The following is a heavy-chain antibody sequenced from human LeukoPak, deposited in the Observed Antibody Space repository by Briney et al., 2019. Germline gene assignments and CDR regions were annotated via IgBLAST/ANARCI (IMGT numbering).Heavy chain of an antibody. CDR3: ARDRQWLRRGAPAFDI. J-gene: IGHJ3*02. CDR2: IYYSGST. Sequence: SETLSLTCTVSGGSISSYYWSWIRQPPGKGLEWIGYIYYSGSTNYNPSLKSRVTISVDTSKNQFSLKLSSVTAADTAVYYCARDRQWLRRGAPAFDIWGQGTMVTVSS. CDR1: GGSISSYY. D-gene: IGHD5-12*01. V-gene: IGHV4-59*01.